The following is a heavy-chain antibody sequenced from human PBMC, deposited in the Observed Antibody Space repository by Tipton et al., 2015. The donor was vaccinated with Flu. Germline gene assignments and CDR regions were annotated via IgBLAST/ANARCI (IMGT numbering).Heavy chain of an antibody. J-gene: IGHJ5*01. CDR2: MYSSGTT. V-gene: IGHV4-4*07. CDR3: ARGSGSGTYIIFDF. Sequence: TLSLTCTVSGGSISSFYWSWIRQPAGKGLEWIGRMYSSGTTKYNPSLKSRVTMSVDTTKNQFSLKLSSVTAADTAVYYCARGSGSGTYIIFDFWSQGTLVTVSS. CDR1: GGSISSFY. D-gene: IGHD3-10*01.